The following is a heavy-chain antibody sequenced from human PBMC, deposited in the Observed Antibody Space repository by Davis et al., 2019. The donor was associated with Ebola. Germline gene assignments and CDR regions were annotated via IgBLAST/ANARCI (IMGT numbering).Heavy chain of an antibody. CDR1: GFTFNTHG. J-gene: IGHJ4*02. CDR2: VGITDKT. CDR3: AKRSASGTYYFDS. V-gene: IGHV3-23*01. Sequence: GGSLRLSCVVSGFTFNTHGMSWVRQAPGKGLEWVSSVGITDKTYYTESVKGRFTISRDNSKNTVFLQMNSLRAEDTAVYSCAKRSASGTYYFDSWGQGTLVTASS. D-gene: IGHD1-26*01.